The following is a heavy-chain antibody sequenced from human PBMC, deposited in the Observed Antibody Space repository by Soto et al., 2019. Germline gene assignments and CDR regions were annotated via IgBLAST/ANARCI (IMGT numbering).Heavy chain of an antibody. J-gene: IGHJ3*02. CDR2: ICAYNGNT. D-gene: IGHD1-7*01. V-gene: IGHV1-18*01. Sequence: ASVKVSCKASGYTFTSYGTSWVRQAPGQGLEWMGWICAYNGNTNYAQKLQGRVTMTTDTSTSTAYMELRSLRSDDTAVYYCASEWNYASAFDIWGQGTMVTVSS. CDR3: ASEWNYASAFDI. CDR1: GYTFTSYG.